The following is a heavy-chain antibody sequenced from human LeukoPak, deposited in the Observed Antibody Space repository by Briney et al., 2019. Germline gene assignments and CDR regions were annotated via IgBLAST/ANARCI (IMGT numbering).Heavy chain of an antibody. J-gene: IGHJ4*02. D-gene: IGHD3-22*01. CDR2: INPNSGGT. V-gene: IGHV1-2*02. Sequence: ASVKVSCKASGYTFTGYYMHWVRQAPGQGLEWMGWINPNSGGTNFPQKFQGRVTMTRDTSISTAYMELSRLRSDDTAVYYCATVDYYDSSGYADYWGQGTLVTVSS. CDR1: GYTFTGYY. CDR3: ATVDYYDSSGYADY.